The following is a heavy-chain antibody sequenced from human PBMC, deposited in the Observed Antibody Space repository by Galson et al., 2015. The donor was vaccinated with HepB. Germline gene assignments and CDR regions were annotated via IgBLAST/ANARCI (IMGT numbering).Heavy chain of an antibody. CDR2: FDPEDGET. Sequence: SVKVSCKVSGYTLTELSMHWVRQAPGKGLEWMGGFDPEDGETIYAQKFQGRVTMTEDTSTDTAYMELSSLRSEDTAVYYCANYDYGDSSLDYWGQGTLVTVSS. CDR3: ANYDYGDSSLDY. CDR1: GYTLTELS. V-gene: IGHV1-24*01. D-gene: IGHD4-17*01. J-gene: IGHJ4*02.